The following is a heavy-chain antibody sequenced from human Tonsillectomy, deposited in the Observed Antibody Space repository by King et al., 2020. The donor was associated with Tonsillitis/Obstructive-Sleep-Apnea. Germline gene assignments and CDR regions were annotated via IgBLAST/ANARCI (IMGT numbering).Heavy chain of an antibody. CDR3: ARLHLISDNWNNSPYYFDY. CDR1: GYSFTSYW. D-gene: IGHD1/OR15-1a*01. J-gene: IGHJ4*02. V-gene: IGHV5-10-1*01. CDR2: IDPSDSYT. Sequence: QLVLSGAEVKKPGESLRISCKGSGYSFTSYWISWVRQMPGKGLEWMGRIDPSDSYTNYSPSFQGHVTISADKSISTAYLQWSSLKASDTAMYYCARLHLISDNWNNSPYYFDYWGQGTLVTVSS.